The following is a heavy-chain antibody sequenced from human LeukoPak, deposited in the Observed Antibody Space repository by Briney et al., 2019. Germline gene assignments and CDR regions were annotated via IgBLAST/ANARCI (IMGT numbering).Heavy chain of an antibody. J-gene: IGHJ4*02. V-gene: IGHV3-48*01. D-gene: IGHD3-3*01. Sequence: GGSLRLSCAASGFTFSNAWMSWVRQAPGKGLEWVSYISSSSSTIYYADSVKGRFTISRDNAKNSLYLQMNSLRAEDTAVYYCARDPPGGGYYKYFDYWGQGTLVTVSS. CDR2: ISSSSSTI. CDR3: ARDPPGGGYYKYFDY. CDR1: GFTFSNAW.